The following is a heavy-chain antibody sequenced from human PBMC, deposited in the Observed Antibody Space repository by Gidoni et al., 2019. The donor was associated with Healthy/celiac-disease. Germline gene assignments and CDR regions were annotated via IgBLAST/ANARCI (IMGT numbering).Heavy chain of an antibody. J-gene: IGHJ4*02. CDR1: GFTFSSYS. V-gene: IGHV3-48*01. D-gene: IGHD3-9*01. CDR2: ISSSSSTI. CDR3: ARGKNILTGPFDY. Sequence: EVQLVQSGGGLVQPGGSLRLSCSAAGFTFSSYSMNWVRQAPGKGLEWVSYISSSSSTIYYADSVKGRFTISRDNAKNSLYLQMNSLRAEDTAVYYCARGKNILTGPFDYWGQGTLVTVSS.